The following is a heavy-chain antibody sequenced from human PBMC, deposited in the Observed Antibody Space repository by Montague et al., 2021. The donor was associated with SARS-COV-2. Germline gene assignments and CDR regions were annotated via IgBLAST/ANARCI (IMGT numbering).Heavy chain of an antibody. CDR2: IYLNYHK. CDR3: AHRPGIAVAGGAFDI. D-gene: IGHD6-19*01. J-gene: IGHJ3*02. CDR1: GFSLSTSGVG. Sequence: VKPTQTLRLTCTFSGFSLSTSGVGVVWIRQPPGNSLEWLALIYLNYHKRYSPSLKSRLTITKDTSNNQVVLTMTNMDPVDTATYYCAHRPGIAVAGGAFDIWGQGTMVTVSS. V-gene: IGHV2-5*01.